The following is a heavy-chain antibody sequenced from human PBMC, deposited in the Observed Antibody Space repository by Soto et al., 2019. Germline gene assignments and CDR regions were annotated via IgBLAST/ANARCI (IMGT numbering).Heavy chain of an antibody. Sequence: GGSLRLSCAASGFTVSSNYMSWVRQAPGKGLEWVSVIYSGGSTYYADSVKGRFTISRDNSKNTLYLQMNSLRAEDTAVYYCARANTIFGVVSYFDYWGQGTLVTVS. D-gene: IGHD3-3*01. CDR2: IYSGGST. CDR3: ARANTIFGVVSYFDY. V-gene: IGHV3-53*01. J-gene: IGHJ4*02. CDR1: GFTVSSNY.